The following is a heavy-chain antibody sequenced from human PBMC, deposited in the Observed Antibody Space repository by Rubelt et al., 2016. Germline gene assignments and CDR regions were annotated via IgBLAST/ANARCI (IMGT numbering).Heavy chain of an antibody. CDR3: ARDSGSRIFDH. CDR2: IYYCGST. Sequence: QVQLQESGPGLVKPSQTLSLPCPVSGGSISSGGSYWSWIRQHPGKGLEWIGYIYYCGSTYYNPSLRSRGTISVDTAKNQFSLKLSSVTAADTAVYYCARDSGSRIFDHWGQGTLVTVSS. J-gene: IGHJ4*02. CDR1: GGSISSGGSY. D-gene: IGHD2/OR15-2a*01. V-gene: IGHV4-31*03.